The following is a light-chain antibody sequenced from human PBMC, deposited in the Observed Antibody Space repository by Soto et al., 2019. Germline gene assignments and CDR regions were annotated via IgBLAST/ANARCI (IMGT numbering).Light chain of an antibody. Sequence: DIQMTQSPSTLSGSVGDRVTITCRASQTISSWVAWYQQKPGKAPKLLIYKASGLESGVPSRFSGTGSGTEFTLTISSLQPDDFATYYCQQYDSYSRMFGQGTKVDIK. CDR1: QTISSW. V-gene: IGKV1-5*03. CDR3: QQYDSYSRM. CDR2: KAS. J-gene: IGKJ1*01.